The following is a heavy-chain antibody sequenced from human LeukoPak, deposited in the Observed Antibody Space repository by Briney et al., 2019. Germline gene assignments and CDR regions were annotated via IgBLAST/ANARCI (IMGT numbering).Heavy chain of an antibody. CDR1: GGSFSGYY. D-gene: IGHD1-26*01. CDR3: ARDGSYKRLDY. V-gene: IGHV4-34*01. CDR2: INHSGST. Sequence: PSETLSLTCAVYGGSFSGYYWSWIRQPPGKGLEWIGEINHSGSTNYNPSLKSRVTISVDTSKNQFSLKLSSVTAAGTAVYYRARDGSYKRLDYWGQGTLVTVSS. J-gene: IGHJ4*02.